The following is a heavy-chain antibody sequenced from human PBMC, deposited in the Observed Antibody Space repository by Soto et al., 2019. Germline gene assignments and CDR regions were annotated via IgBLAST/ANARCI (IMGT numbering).Heavy chain of an antibody. J-gene: IGHJ4*02. V-gene: IGHV1-69*06. Sequence: SVKVSCKVSGSRFSNYVISWVRQAPGHGLEWLGRIIPIFNSTKYAQSFQGRVTITVDKSTSTASLELSSLRSDDTAVYYCAREGRGKKAGYNGLVSLGYWGQGTLVTVSS. CDR3: AREGRGKKAGYNGLVSLGY. D-gene: IGHD2-2*02. CDR1: GSRFSNYV. CDR2: IIPIFNST.